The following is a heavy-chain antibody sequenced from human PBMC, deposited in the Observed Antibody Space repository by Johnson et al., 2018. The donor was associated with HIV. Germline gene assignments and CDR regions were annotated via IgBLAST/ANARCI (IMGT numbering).Heavy chain of an antibody. CDR3: AREYSSLSQGAFDI. Sequence: QVQLVESGGGVVQPGGSLRLSCAVSGFTFSSYGMHWVRRAPGKGLEWVAVISYDGSNKYYADSVKGRFTISRDNSKNTLYLQMNRLRAEDTAVYYCAREYSSLSQGAFDIWGQGTMVTVSS. V-gene: IGHV3-30*03. CDR1: GFTFSSYG. D-gene: IGHD6-6*01. J-gene: IGHJ3*02. CDR2: ISYDGSNK.